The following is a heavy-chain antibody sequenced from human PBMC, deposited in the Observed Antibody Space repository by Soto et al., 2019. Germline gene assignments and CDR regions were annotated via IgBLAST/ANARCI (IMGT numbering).Heavy chain of an antibody. CDR3: VSQLYNSKTWEAPDK. J-gene: IGHJ4*02. CDR2: IWHDGRTK. D-gene: IGHD1-20*01. CDR1: GFTFSNYG. Sequence: QVQLVESGGGVVQPGRSLRLSCAASGFTFSNYGMHWVRQAPGKGLEWVAVIWHDGRTKYYPDSVKGRFTISRDNSKNTLYLQMNSLRAEDRAVYYRVSQLYNSKTWEAPDKWGQGTLVTVSS. V-gene: IGHV3-33*01.